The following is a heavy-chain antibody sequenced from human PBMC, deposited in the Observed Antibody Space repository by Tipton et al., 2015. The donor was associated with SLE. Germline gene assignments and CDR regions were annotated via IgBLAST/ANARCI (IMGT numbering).Heavy chain of an antibody. Sequence: QSGPEVKKPGASVKVSCTASGYIFGRYGVSWVRQAPGRGLEWMGWISVYNGNTNYAQNLQGRVTMSTDTTTSTAYMELRSLRSDDTAVYYCSRDQRGRTVAGGIDYWGQGTLVTVSS. CDR1: GYIFGRYG. CDR2: ISVYNGNT. J-gene: IGHJ4*02. V-gene: IGHV1-18*01. CDR3: SRDQRGRTVAGGIDY. D-gene: IGHD6-19*01.